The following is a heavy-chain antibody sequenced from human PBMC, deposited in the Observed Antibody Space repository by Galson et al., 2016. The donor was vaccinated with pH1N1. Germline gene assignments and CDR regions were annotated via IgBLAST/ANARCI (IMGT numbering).Heavy chain of an antibody. V-gene: IGHV4-61*05. CDR3: ARAFGAATSDY. D-gene: IGHD2-15*01. CDR1: GGSISSSNFY. Sequence: ETLSLTCTVSGGSISSSNFYLGWIRQPPGKGLEWIAYISYTGSTDYNPSLKSRVTISLDTSKNRFSLNLTSVTAADTAVYYCARAFGAATSDYWGQGTLVTVSS. J-gene: IGHJ4*02. CDR2: ISYTGST.